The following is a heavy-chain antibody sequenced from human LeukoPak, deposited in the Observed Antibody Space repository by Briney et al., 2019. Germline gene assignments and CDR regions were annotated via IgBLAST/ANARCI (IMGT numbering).Heavy chain of an antibody. CDR2: MNPNSGNT. V-gene: IGHV1-8*01. CDR3: ARECMAAAGFSYYYYYGMDV. CDR1: GYTFTSYD. D-gene: IGHD6-13*01. Sequence: ASVKVSCKASGYTFTSYDINWVRQATGQGLEWMGWMNPNSGNTGYAQKFQGRVTMTRNTSISTAYMELSGLRSEDTAVYYCARECMAAAGFSYYYYYGMDVWGQGTTVTVSS. J-gene: IGHJ6*02.